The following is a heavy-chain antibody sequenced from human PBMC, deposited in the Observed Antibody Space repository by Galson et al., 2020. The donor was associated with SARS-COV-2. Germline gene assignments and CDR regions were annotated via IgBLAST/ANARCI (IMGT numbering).Heavy chain of an antibody. CDR1: GGSISSYY. V-gene: IGHV4-59*01. CDR3: ARLALGYCSGGSCTNAFDI. Sequence: SETLSLTCTVSGGSISSYYWSWIRQPQGQGLEWIGYIYYSGSTNYNPSLKSRVTISVDTSKNQFSLKLSAVTAADTAVYYCARLALGYCSGGSCTNAFDIWGQGTMVTVSS. J-gene: IGHJ3*02. D-gene: IGHD2-15*01. CDR2: IYYSGST.